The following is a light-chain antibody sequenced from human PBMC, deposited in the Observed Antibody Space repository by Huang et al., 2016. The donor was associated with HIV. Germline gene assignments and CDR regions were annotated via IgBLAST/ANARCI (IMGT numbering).Light chain of an antibody. V-gene: IGKV1-39*01. CDR3: QQSSSAPLT. Sequence: DIQMTQSPSSLSASVGDRVTITCRASQSISTFLNWYQQRPGTAPKLLIQAASRLQSGVPSRFSGTGSGTHFTLTISSLQPEDFATYYCQQSSSAPLTFGGGTKVEIK. J-gene: IGKJ4*01. CDR2: AAS. CDR1: QSISTF.